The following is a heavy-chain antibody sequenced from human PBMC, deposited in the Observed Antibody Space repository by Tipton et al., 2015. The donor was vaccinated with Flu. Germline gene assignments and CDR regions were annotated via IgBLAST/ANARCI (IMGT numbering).Heavy chain of an antibody. CDR1: GDSISSYY. CDR3: ARRDYSNYVSEPKNWFDP. CDR2: IYYSGST. V-gene: IGHV4-59*08. D-gene: IGHD4-11*01. J-gene: IGHJ5*02. Sequence: TLSLTCIVSGDSISSYYWNWIRQPPGKGLEWIGYIYYSGSTTYNPSLNSRVSISVDTSKNQFSLRLVSMTATDTAVYYCARRDYSNYVSEPKNWFDPWGQGILVTVSA.